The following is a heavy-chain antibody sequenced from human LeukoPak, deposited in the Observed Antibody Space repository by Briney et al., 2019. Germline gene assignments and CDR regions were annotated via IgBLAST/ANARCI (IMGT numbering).Heavy chain of an antibody. CDR3: ARTYCGGDCYYSYFDY. V-gene: IGHV5-51*01. CDR1: GYSFTKYW. Sequence: GESLKISCKGSGYSFTKYWIGWVRQMPGKGLEWMGIIYPGDSDTRYSPSFQGQVTISADKSISTAYLQWSSLKAPDTAMYYCARTYCGGDCYYSYFDYWGQGTLVTVSS. J-gene: IGHJ4*02. CDR2: IYPGDSDT. D-gene: IGHD2-21*02.